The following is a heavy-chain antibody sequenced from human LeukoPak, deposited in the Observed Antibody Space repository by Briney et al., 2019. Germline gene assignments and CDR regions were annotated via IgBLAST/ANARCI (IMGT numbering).Heavy chain of an antibody. D-gene: IGHD2-15*01. CDR3: ARDASFDP. CDR2: IGAYNGNT. V-gene: IGHV1-18*01. Sequence: ASVKVSCKASGYTFTTYDINWVRQATGQGLEWMGWIGAYNGNTNYAQKLQGRVTMTTDTSTSTAYMELRSLRSDDTAVYYCARDASFDPWGQGTLVTVSP. CDR1: GYTFTTYD. J-gene: IGHJ5*02.